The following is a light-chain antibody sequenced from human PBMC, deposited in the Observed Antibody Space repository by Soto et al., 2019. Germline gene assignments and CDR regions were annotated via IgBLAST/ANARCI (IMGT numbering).Light chain of an antibody. Sequence: DIQMTQSPSSLSESVGDRDTITCRASQNIGRFLNWHQQKPGKAPNXLINVASTLRSGVPSRFSGSGSGTDFTLTISSLQPEDFATYYCQQSYSTPLTFGGGTKVDIK. CDR1: QNIGRF. J-gene: IGKJ4*01. V-gene: IGKV1-39*01. CDR2: VAS. CDR3: QQSYSTPLT.